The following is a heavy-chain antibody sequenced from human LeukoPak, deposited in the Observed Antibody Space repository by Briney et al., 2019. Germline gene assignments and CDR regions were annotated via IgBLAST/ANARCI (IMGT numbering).Heavy chain of an antibody. Sequence: SETLSLTCTVSGGSISSYYWSWIRQPPGKGLEWIGYIYYSGSTNYNPPLKSRVTISVETSKTQFCLKLSSVTAADTAVYYCARRGHCSGGSCYPLFDYWGQGTLVTVSS. D-gene: IGHD2-15*01. V-gene: IGHV4-59*01. CDR1: GGSISSYY. CDR2: IYYSGST. CDR3: ARRGHCSGGSCYPLFDY. J-gene: IGHJ4*02.